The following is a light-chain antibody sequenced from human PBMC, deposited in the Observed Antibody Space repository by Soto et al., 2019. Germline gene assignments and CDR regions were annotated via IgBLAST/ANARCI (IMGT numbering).Light chain of an antibody. CDR3: SSHAGSNLVV. J-gene: IGLJ2*01. Sequence: QSALTQPPSASGSPGQSVTISCTGTSSDVGGYNFVSWYQQHPGKAPKLLIYEVNKRPSGVPDRFSGSKSGNTASLTVSGLQAEAEADYYCSSHAGSNLVVFGGGTKLTVL. CDR2: EVN. CDR1: SSDVGGYNF. V-gene: IGLV2-8*01.